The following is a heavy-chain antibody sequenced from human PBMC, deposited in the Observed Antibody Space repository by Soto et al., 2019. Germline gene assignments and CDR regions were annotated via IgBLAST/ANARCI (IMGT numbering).Heavy chain of an antibody. CDR3: ARLRYSSGPDALDI. V-gene: IGHV5-51*01. Sequence: GESLKISWQGSGYSFTTYWIGWVRQMPGKGLEWMGIIYPDDSDTRYSPSFQGQVTISADKSITTAYLQWSSLKASDTAMYYCARLRYSSGPDALDIWGQGTMVTVSS. CDR1: GYSFTTYW. J-gene: IGHJ3*02. D-gene: IGHD6-19*01. CDR2: IYPDDSDT.